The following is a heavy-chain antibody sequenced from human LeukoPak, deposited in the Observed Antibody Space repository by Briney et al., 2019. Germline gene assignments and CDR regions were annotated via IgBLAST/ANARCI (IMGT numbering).Heavy chain of an antibody. V-gene: IGHV3-33*01. J-gene: IGHJ4*02. CDR1: GFTFSNYG. D-gene: IGHD5-18*01. CDR3: VRGVYSPDY. Sequence: PGGSLRLSCAASGFTFSNYGMHWVRQAPGKGLEWVAVIWYDGSNKYYADSVKGRFTISRDNSKNTLYLQMNSLRAEDTAVYYCVRGVYSPDYWGQGTLVTISS. CDR2: IWYDGSNK.